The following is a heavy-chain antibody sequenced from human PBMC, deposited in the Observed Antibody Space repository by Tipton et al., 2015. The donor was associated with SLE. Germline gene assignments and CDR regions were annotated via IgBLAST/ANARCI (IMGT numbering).Heavy chain of an antibody. Sequence: TLSLTCTVSGGSISSYYWSWIRQPPGKGLEWIGYIYYTGSPFYNPSLESRVAISVDMSKNEFSLKLTAVTAADTAVYYCAATLDVLDIWGQGTMITVSS. CDR1: GGSISSYY. V-gene: IGHV4-59*08. CDR3: AATLDVLDI. J-gene: IGHJ3*02. CDR2: IYYTGSP.